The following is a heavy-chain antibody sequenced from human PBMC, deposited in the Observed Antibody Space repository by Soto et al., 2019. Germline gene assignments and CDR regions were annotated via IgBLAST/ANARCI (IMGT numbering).Heavy chain of an antibody. CDR2: ISGIGGST. D-gene: IGHD6-13*01. CDR3: ARGSSGYISSWYYFDY. CDR1: GFTFTDYA. J-gene: IGHJ4*02. Sequence: LRLSCAASGFTFTDYALSWVRQAPGKGLKWVATISGIGGSTYLADSVKGRLSISRGNSKNTVSLLMNSLRAEDTAVYFCARGSSGYISSWYYFDYWGRGTLVTVSS. V-gene: IGHV3-23*01.